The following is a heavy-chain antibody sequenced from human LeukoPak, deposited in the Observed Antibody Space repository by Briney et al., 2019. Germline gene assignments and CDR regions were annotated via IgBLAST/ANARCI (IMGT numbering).Heavy chain of an antibody. Sequence: AGGSLRLSCAASGFTFSSYAMSWVRQAPGKGLEWVSAISGSGGSTYYADSVKGRFTISRDNSKNTLYLQMNSLRAEDTAVYYCAKDSSGYYYGVNAAFDIWGQGTMVTVSS. CDR2: ISGSGGST. J-gene: IGHJ3*02. CDR1: GFTFSSYA. D-gene: IGHD3-22*01. CDR3: AKDSSGYYYGVNAAFDI. V-gene: IGHV3-23*01.